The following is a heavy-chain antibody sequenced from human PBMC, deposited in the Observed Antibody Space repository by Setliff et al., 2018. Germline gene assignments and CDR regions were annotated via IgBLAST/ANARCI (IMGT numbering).Heavy chain of an antibody. Sequence: PGESLKISCVASGFTFSNYGMHWVRQAPGKGLEWVALIWNDGSTKFYGDSVKGRFTISRDNSENTLYLQMNSLRAEDTAVYYCARNWATTQHYYYGMDVWGQGTTGTVS. CDR2: IWNDGSTK. CDR3: ARNWATTQHYYYGMDV. CDR1: GFTFSNYG. V-gene: IGHV3-33*01. J-gene: IGHJ6*02. D-gene: IGHD7-27*01.